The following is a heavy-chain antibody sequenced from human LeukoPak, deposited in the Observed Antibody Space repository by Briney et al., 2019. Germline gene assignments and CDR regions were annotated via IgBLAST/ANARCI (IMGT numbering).Heavy chain of an antibody. CDR3: ARSEVINIAAAADY. J-gene: IGHJ4*02. CDR2: IDPSDSYT. V-gene: IGHV5-10-1*01. Sequence: PGESLRISCKGSGYSFTSYWISWVRQMPGKGLEWMGRIDPSDSYTNYSPSFQGHVTISADKSISTAYLQWSSPEASDTAMYYCARSEVINIAAAADYWGQGTLVTVSS. D-gene: IGHD6-13*01. CDR1: GYSFTSYW.